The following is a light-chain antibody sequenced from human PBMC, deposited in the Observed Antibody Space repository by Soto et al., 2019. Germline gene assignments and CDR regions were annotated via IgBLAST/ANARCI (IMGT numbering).Light chain of an antibody. Sequence: QSALTQPASVSGSPGQSITISCTGTSSDVGGYNYVSWYQHHPGKAPKLMIYEVTNRPSGVSNRFSGSKSGNTAPLTISGLEAEDAADYYCSSYTSSSASVFGGGTKLTVL. CDR2: EVT. J-gene: IGLJ2*01. CDR3: SSYTSSSASV. CDR1: SSDVGGYNY. V-gene: IGLV2-14*01.